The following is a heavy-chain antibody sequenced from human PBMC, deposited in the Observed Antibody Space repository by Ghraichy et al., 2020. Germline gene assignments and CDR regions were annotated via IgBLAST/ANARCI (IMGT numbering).Heavy chain of an antibody. CDR1: GGSISSYY. CDR2: IYYSGTT. Sequence: SETLSLTCTVSGGSISSYYWSWIRQPPGKGLEWIGYIYYSGTTNYNPSLKGRVTISVDTSKNQFSLKLSSVTAADTAVYYCARRSSSGWVFDHWGQGTLVTVSS. V-gene: IGHV4-59*08. D-gene: IGHD6-19*01. J-gene: IGHJ4*02. CDR3: ARRSSSGWVFDH.